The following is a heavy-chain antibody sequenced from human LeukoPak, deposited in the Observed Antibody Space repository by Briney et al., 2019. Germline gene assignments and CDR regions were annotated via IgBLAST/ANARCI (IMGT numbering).Heavy chain of an antibody. Sequence: GGSLRLSCSASGFTFSSYAMHWVRQAPGKGLEWVAVISYDGSNKYYADSVKGRFTISRDNPKNTLYLQMNSLRAEDTAVYYCARDFNDYGDYSLPGVDYWGQGTLVTVSS. CDR2: ISYDGSNK. CDR1: GFTFSSYA. D-gene: IGHD4-17*01. CDR3: ARDFNDYGDYSLPGVDY. J-gene: IGHJ4*02. V-gene: IGHV3-30-3*01.